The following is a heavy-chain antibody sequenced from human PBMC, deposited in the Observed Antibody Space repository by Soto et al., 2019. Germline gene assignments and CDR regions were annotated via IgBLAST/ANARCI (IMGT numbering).Heavy chain of an antibody. CDR2: IMPVFRRP. CDR3: ARDKDRLQLGGNYYYILDV. J-gene: IGHJ6*02. V-gene: IGHV1-69*05. Sequence: QVQLVQSGAEVKKPGSSVKVSCKASGGTFRTSAISWVRQAPGQGLEWVGGIMPVFRRPKYAQNFQDRVTITPDESTSTAYRELSSLRSDETAVYYCARDKDRLQLGGNYYYILDVWGQGTAVTVSS. CDR1: GGTFRTSA. D-gene: IGHD1-1*01.